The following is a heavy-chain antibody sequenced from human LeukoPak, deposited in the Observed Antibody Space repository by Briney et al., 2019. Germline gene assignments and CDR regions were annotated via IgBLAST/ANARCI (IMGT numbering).Heavy chain of an antibody. D-gene: IGHD3-3*01. Sequence: GGSLRLSCAASGITVSSNYMSWARQVPGKGLEWVSVIYSGGSTYYADSVKGRFTISRDNSKNTLYLQMNSLRAEDTAVYYCAKDLGYYDFWSGYYYGMDVWGQGTTVTVSS. CDR1: GITVSSNY. CDR3: AKDLGYYDFWSGYYYGMDV. CDR2: IYSGGST. V-gene: IGHV3-53*01. J-gene: IGHJ6*02.